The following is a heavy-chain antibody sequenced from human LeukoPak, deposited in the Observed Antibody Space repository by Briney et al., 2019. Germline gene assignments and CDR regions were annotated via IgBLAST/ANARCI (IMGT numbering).Heavy chain of an antibody. J-gene: IGHJ4*02. D-gene: IGHD6-19*01. CDR3: AKVGSRGWYRDY. Sequence: GGSLRLSYAASGFSITSYAMSWVRQAPGKGLEWVSAITGSGSTTYYADSMKGRFTISRDNSKNTLYLQMNSLRAEDTAIYYCAKVGSRGWYRDYWGQGTLVTVSS. CDR1: GFSITSYA. V-gene: IGHV3-23*01. CDR2: ITGSGSTT.